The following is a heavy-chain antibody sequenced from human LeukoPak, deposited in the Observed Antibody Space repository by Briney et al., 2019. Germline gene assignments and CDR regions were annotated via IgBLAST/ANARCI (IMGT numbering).Heavy chain of an antibody. D-gene: IGHD3-22*01. Sequence: GGSLRLSCAASGFTFNSYTIHWVRQAPGKGLEWVALISYDGSYKYYADSVKGRFTISRDNSKNTLYLQMNSLRAEDKAVYYCAREPSYYDSVGTFDSWGQGNLVTVSS. CDR3: AREPSYYDSVGTFDS. CDR2: ISYDGSYK. CDR1: GFTFNSYT. J-gene: IGHJ4*02. V-gene: IGHV3-30*04.